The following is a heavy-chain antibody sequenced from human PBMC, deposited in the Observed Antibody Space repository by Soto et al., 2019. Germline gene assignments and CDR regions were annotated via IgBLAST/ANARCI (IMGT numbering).Heavy chain of an antibody. CDR1: GFTFSSYG. D-gene: IGHD2-21*02. Sequence: GGSLRLSCAASGFTFSSYGMHWVRQAPGKGLEWVAVISYDGSNKYYADSVKGRFTISRGNSKNTLYLQMNSLRAEDTAVYYCATGGGGNSDFDYWGQGTLVTVSS. V-gene: IGHV3-30*03. J-gene: IGHJ4*02. CDR2: ISYDGSNK. CDR3: ATGGGGNSDFDY.